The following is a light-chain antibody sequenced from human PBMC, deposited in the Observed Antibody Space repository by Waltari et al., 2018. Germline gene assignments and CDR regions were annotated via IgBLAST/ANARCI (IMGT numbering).Light chain of an antibody. CDR3: QQCHTFPKA. Sequence: DVQMTQTPSTLSASVGDRVTITCRASQSVSDWVAWYQQKPGKAPKLIIFKSSYLEDGVPSRFSGSASGTEFTFTIASLQADDFATYYCQQCHTFPKAFGQGTKVEV. CDR1: QSVSDW. CDR2: KSS. V-gene: IGKV1-5*03. J-gene: IGKJ1*01.